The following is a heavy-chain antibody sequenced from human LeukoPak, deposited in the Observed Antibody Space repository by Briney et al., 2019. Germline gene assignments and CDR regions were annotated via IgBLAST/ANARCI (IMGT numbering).Heavy chain of an antibody. CDR1: GFTFSSYA. J-gene: IGHJ4*02. D-gene: IGHD3-3*01. CDR2: ISGSGGST. V-gene: IGHV3-23*01. Sequence: PGESLRLSCAASGFTFSSYAMSWVREAPGKGLEWVSAISGSGGSTYYADSVKGRFTISRDNSKNTLYLQMNSLRAEDTAVYYCAKGADNVEYYFDYWGQGTLVTVSS. CDR3: AKGADNVEYYFDY.